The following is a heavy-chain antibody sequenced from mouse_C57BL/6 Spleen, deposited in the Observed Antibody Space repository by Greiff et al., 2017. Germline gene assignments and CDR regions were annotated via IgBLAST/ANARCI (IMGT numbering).Heavy chain of an antibody. Sequence: EVKLVESVGDLVKPGGSLKLSCAASGFTFSSYGMSWVRQTPDKRLEWVATISSGGSYTYYPDSVKGRFTISRDHAKYTLYLQMSSLKSEETAMECCAGHGCVEFYWYFAVWGTGTTGTGSS. CDR1: GFTFSSYG. V-gene: IGHV5-6*01. D-gene: IGHD2-2*01. CDR2: ISSGGSYT. J-gene: IGHJ1*03. CDR3: AGHGCVEFYWYFAV.